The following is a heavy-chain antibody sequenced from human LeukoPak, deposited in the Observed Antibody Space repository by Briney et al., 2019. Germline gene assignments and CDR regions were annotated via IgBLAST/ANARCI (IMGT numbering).Heavy chain of an antibody. CDR1: GFTFNSYG. Sequence: GVSLRLSCAASGFTFNSYGMHWVAQAPGKGLEGVAFIRYDGSNKYYADSVRGRFTISRDTCKNNLYLQMNSLRAEDTAEYYCAKVQWLPHYYYYFMAVWGKGTTVTIPS. V-gene: IGHV3-30*02. D-gene: IGHD6-19*01. CDR2: IRYDGSNK. CDR3: AKVQWLPHYYYYFMAV. J-gene: IGHJ6*03.